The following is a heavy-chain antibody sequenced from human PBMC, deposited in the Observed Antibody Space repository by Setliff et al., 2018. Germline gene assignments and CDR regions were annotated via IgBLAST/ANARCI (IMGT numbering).Heavy chain of an antibody. CDR2: IIPMFGTA. V-gene: IGHV1-69*05. D-gene: IGHD6-13*01. Sequence: GASVKVSCKASGGTFSSYALSWVRQAPGQGLEWMGGIIPMFGTANYAQKFQGRVTITRDESMTTAYMEVSSLRSEDTAMYYCARGGIAARSGSWVYFDYRGQGTLVTVSS. CDR3: ARGGIAARSGSWVYFDY. J-gene: IGHJ4*02. CDR1: GGTFSSYA.